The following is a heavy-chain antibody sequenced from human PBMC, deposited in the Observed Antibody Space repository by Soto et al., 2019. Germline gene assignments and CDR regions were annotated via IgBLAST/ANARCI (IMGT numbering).Heavy chain of an antibody. V-gene: IGHV3-48*03. D-gene: IGHD6-13*01. CDR2: ISSSGSTI. J-gene: IGHJ6*02. Sequence: HPGGSLRISCAASGFTFSSYEMNWVRKAPGKGLEWVSYISSSGSTIYYADSVKGRFTISRDNAKNSLYLQMNSLRAEDTAVYYCARDFFGYSSSWDGFVYYGMDVWGQGTTVTVSS. CDR1: GFTFSSYE. CDR3: ARDFFGYSSSWDGFVYYGMDV.